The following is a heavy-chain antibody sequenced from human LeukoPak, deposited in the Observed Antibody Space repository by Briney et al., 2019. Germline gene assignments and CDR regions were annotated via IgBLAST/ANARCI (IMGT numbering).Heavy chain of an antibody. CDR2: IYYNGDT. Sequence: SETLSLTCTVSGVSISSGDYYWSWIRQTPGKGLEWIGYIYYNGDTYYNPSVKTRVTISRDTSENQFSLKLSSVTAADTAVYYCARDLFRITSLWGQGTLVTVSS. D-gene: IGHD1-14*01. V-gene: IGHV4-30-4*08. CDR3: ARDLFRITSL. J-gene: IGHJ4*02. CDR1: GVSISSGDYY.